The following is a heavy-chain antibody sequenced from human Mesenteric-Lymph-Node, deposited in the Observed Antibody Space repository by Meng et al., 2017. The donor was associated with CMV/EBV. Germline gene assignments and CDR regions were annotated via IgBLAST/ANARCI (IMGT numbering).Heavy chain of an antibody. CDR2: IRSKAYGGTT. CDR3: TRDVDIVVVPAAIYYYGMDV. J-gene: IGHJ6*02. D-gene: IGHD2-2*01. CDR1: GFTFSSYW. V-gene: IGHV3-49*04. Sequence: GESLKISCAASGFTFSSYWMSWVRQAPGKGLEWVGFIRSKAYGGTTEYAASVKGRFTISRDDSKSIAYLQMNSLKTEDTAVYYCTRDVDIVVVPAAIYYYGMDVWGQGTTVTVSS.